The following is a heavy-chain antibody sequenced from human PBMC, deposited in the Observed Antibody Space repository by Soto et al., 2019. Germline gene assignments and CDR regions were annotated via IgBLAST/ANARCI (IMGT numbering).Heavy chain of an antibody. J-gene: IGHJ3*02. CDR2: IYYSGST. D-gene: IGHD2-15*01. V-gene: IGHV4-59*01. CDR3: ARGSGGSSWDAFDI. Sequence: LSLTCTVSGGSISSYYWSWIRQPPGKGLEWIGYIYYSGSTNYNPSLKSRVTISVDTSKNQFSLKLSSVTAADTAVYYCARGSGGSSWDAFDIWGQGTMVTVSS. CDR1: GGSISSYY.